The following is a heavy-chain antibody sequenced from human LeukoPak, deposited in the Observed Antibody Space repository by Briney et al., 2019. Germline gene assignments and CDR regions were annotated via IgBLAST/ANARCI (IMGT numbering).Heavy chain of an antibody. Sequence: SPTLSLTSAISADSVSSNSAAWNWIRQSPSRRLEWLGSTYYRCKWYNDYAVSVKSRITIHPDTSKNQFSLQLNSVTTEDTAVYYCARGGYSSSWYLGYWGQGTLVTVSS. CDR3: ARGGYSSSWYLGY. J-gene: IGHJ4*02. CDR2: TYYRCKWYN. V-gene: IGHV6-1*01. D-gene: IGHD6-13*01. CDR1: ADSVSSNSAA.